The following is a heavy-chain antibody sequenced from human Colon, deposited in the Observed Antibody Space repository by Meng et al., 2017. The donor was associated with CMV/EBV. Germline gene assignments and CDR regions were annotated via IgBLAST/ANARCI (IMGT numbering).Heavy chain of an antibody. CDR3: ARSKWGGDTYYDFWSGYYNWFDP. CDR2: IYYSGST. J-gene: IGHJ5*02. CDR1: GGSISSYY. D-gene: IGHD3-3*01. Sequence: SDTLSLTCTVSGGSISSYYWSWIRQPPGKGLEWIGYIYYSGSTNYNPSLKSRVTISVDTSKNQFSLKLSSVTAADTAVYYCARSKWGGDTYYDFWSGYYNWFDPWGQGTLVTVSS. V-gene: IGHV4-59*01.